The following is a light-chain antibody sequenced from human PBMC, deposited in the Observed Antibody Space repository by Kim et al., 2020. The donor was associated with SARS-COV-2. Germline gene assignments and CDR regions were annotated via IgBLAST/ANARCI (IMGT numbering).Light chain of an antibody. J-gene: IGLJ2*01. Sequence: SYELTQPPSVSVSPGQTASITCSGDKLSNKYTCWYQQKPGQSPVLVMYQDTRRPSGIPERFSGSNSGNTATLTISGTQAIDEADYYCPAWDSTTAVFGGG. CDR2: QDT. V-gene: IGLV3-1*01. CDR3: PAWDSTTAV. CDR1: KLSNKY.